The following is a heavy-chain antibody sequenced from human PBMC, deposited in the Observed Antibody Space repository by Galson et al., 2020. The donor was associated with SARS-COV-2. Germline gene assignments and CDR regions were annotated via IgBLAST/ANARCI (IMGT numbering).Heavy chain of an antibody. Sequence: GESLKISCAASGFTFSSYAMSWVRQAPGKGLEWVSAISGSGGSTYYADSVKGRFTISRDNSKNTLYLQMNSLRAEDTAVYYCAKEQQQPDLPAPFDYWGQGTLVTVSS. CDR2: ISGSGGST. V-gene: IGHV3-23*01. CDR3: AKEQQQPDLPAPFDY. CDR1: GFTFSSYA. J-gene: IGHJ4*02. D-gene: IGHD6-13*01.